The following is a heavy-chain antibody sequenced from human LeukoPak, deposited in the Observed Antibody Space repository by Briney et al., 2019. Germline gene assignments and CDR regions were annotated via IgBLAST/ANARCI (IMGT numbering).Heavy chain of an antibody. CDR1: GFTFSSYA. J-gene: IGHJ4*02. CDR2: IYYSGST. CDR3: AREPIAAAGTYYFDY. V-gene: IGHV4-39*07. Sequence: GSLRLSCAASGFTFSSYAMHWVRQAPGKGLEWIGSIYYSGSTYYNPSLKSRVTISVDTSKNQFSLKLSSVTAADTAVYYCAREPIAAAGTYYFDYWGQGTLVTVSS. D-gene: IGHD6-13*01.